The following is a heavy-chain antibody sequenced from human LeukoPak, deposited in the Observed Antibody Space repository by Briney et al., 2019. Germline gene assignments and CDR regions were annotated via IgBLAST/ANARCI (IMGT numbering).Heavy chain of an antibody. CDR1: GYTFNNYY. Sequence: ASVKVSCKASGYTFNNYYMHWVRQAPGQGLEWMGIINPSGGSTSFAQKFQGRVTMTRDTSTSTVYMELSSLRSEDTAVYYCARDVGPSQSSGCYYFDYWGQGTLVTVSS. J-gene: IGHJ4*02. V-gene: IGHV1-46*02. D-gene: IGHD6-19*01. CDR2: INPSGGST. CDR3: ARDVGPSQSSGCYYFDY.